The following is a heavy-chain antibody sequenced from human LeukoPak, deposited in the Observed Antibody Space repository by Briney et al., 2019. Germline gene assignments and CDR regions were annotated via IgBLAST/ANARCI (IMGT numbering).Heavy chain of an antibody. D-gene: IGHD3-16*01. Sequence: QSGGSLRLSCAAASGFTFSTYWMHWVRQAPGKGLVWVSRINGDGSSTSYADSVKGRFTISRDNAKNTLFLQMNSLRVEDTAVYYCAGERSDMIDDWGQGTLVTVSS. CDR2: INGDGSST. J-gene: IGHJ4*02. V-gene: IGHV3-74*01. CDR3: AGERSDMIDD. CDR1: GFTFSTYW.